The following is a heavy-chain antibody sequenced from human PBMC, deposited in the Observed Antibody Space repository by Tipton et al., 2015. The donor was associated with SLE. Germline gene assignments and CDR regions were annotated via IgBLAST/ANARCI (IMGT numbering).Heavy chain of an antibody. Sequence: SLRLSCAASGFTFSSYSMTWVRQAPGKGLEWVSYISSSGSTIYYADSVKGRFTISRDNAKNSLYLQMNSLRAEDTAVYYCARGSDGSYHFDYWGQGTLVTVSS. CDR1: GFTFSSYS. CDR2: ISSSGSTI. CDR3: ARGSDGSYHFDY. D-gene: IGHD3-10*01. J-gene: IGHJ4*02. V-gene: IGHV3-48*04.